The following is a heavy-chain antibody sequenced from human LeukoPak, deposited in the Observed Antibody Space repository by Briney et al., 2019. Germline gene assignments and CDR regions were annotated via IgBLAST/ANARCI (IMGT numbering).Heavy chain of an antibody. V-gene: IGHV3-53*01. CDR1: GFTVSSNY. CDR2: IYSGGST. Sequence: GGSLRLSCTASGFTVSSNYMSWVRQAPGKGLEWVSVIYSGGSTYYADSVKGRFTISRDNSKNTLYLQMNSLRAEDTAVYYCARDRRGFYDSSGLDAFDIWGQGTMVTVSS. CDR3: ARDRRGFYDSSGLDAFDI. D-gene: IGHD3-22*01. J-gene: IGHJ3*02.